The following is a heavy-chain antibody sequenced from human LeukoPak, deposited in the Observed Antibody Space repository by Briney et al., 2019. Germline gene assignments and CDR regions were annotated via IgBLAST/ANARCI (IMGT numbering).Heavy chain of an antibody. D-gene: IGHD3-10*01. J-gene: IGHJ4*02. Sequence: ASVKVSCKASGYTFTSYGISWVRQAPGQGLEWMGWISAYNGNTNYAQKLQGRVTMTTDTSTSTAYMELRSLRSDDTAVYYCARAPKTSSGSYYNGGDYWGQGTPVTVSS. CDR1: GYTFTSYG. CDR2: ISAYNGNT. V-gene: IGHV1-18*01. CDR3: ARAPKTSSGSYYNGGDY.